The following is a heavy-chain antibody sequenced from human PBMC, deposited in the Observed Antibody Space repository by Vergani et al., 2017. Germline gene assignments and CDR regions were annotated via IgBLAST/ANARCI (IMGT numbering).Heavy chain of an antibody. CDR1: GCPISSYY. CDR2: FYYSGGT. Sequence: QVQLQESGPGLVKPSETLSLTCTVPGCPISSYYWSWIRQPPGKGLEWIGYFYYSGGTNYNPSLKSRVTISVDTSKNQFSLKLSSVTAADTAVYYCARDRGCSSTSCLHEIWGQGTMVTVSS. J-gene: IGHJ3*02. V-gene: IGHV4-59*01. CDR3: ARDRGCSSTSCLHEI. D-gene: IGHD2-2*01.